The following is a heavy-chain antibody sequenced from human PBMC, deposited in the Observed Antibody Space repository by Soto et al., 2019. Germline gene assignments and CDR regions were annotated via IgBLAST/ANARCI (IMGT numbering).Heavy chain of an antibody. V-gene: IGHV4-59*08. D-gene: IGHD1-1*01. Sequence: PSETLSLTCTVSGGSISSYYWSWIRQPPGKGLEWIGYIYYSGGTNYNPSLKSRVTISVDTSKNQFSLKLSSVTAADTAVYYCGRHGTGTVYYCYYYMDVWGKGTTVTVSS. CDR2: IYYSGGT. J-gene: IGHJ6*03. CDR3: GRHGTGTVYYCYYYMDV. CDR1: GGSISSYY.